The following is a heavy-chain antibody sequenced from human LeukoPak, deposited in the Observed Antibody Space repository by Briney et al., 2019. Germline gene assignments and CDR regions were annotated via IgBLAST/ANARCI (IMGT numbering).Heavy chain of an antibody. CDR1: GFTFSNSA. Sequence: TGGSLRLSCAASGFTFSNSAMTWVRQVPGKGLEWVSYISSSGSTIYYADSVKGRFTISRDNAKNSLYLQMNSLRAEDTAVYYCAELGITMIGGVWGKGTTVTISS. J-gene: IGHJ6*04. V-gene: IGHV3-48*03. CDR2: ISSSGSTI. CDR3: AELGITMIGGV. D-gene: IGHD3-10*02.